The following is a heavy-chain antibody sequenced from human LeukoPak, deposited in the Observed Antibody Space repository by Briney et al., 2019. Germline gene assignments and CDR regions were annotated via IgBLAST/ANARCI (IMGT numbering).Heavy chain of an antibody. D-gene: IGHD3-9*01. CDR1: GGSISSGDYY. Sequence: SETLSLTCTVSGGSISSGDYYWSWIRQPPGKGLEWIGYIYYSGSTYYNPSLKSRVTISVDTSKNQFSLKLSSVTAADTAVYYCAIDDILTGPGVDWGQGTLVTVSS. CDR2: IYYSGST. V-gene: IGHV4-30-4*08. CDR3: AIDDILTGPGVD. J-gene: IGHJ4*02.